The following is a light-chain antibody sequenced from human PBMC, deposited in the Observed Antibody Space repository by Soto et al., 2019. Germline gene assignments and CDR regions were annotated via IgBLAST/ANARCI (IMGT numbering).Light chain of an antibody. J-gene: IGLJ3*02. V-gene: IGLV2-8*01. Sequence: QSALTQSPSASGSPGQSVTISCTGASSDVGGYNFVSWYQQHPGKAPKLMIYDVTKRPSGVPDRFSGSKSGNTASLTVSGRQPDDEADYYCSSYAGSSVPLAFGGGTKVTVL. CDR3: SSYAGSSVPLA. CDR1: SSDVGGYNF. CDR2: DVT.